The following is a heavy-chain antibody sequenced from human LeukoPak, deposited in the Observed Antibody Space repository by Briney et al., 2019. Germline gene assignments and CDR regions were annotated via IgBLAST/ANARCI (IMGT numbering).Heavy chain of an antibody. D-gene: IGHD4-17*01. Sequence: SETLSLTCTVSGGSISSYYWSWIRQPPGKGLEWIGYIYYSGSTNYNPSLKSRVTISVDTSKNQFSLKLSTVTAADTAVYYCARIRDPYYYGMDVWGQGTTVTVSS. CDR1: GGSISSYY. J-gene: IGHJ6*02. V-gene: IGHV4-59*01. CDR2: IYYSGST. CDR3: ARIRDPYYYGMDV.